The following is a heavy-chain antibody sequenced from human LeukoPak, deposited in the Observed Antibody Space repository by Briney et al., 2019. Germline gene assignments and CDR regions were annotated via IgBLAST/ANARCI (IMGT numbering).Heavy chain of an antibody. CDR3: AKDLEKFYYDSSGYPDY. CDR1: GFTVSTNY. J-gene: IGHJ4*02. D-gene: IGHD3-22*01. V-gene: IGHV3-23*01. CDR2: ISGSGGST. Sequence: GGSLRLSCAASGFTVSTNYMSWVRQAPGKGLEWVSAISGSGGSTYYADSVKGRFTISRDNSKNTLYLQMNSLRAEDTAVYYCAKDLEKFYYDSSGYPDYWGQGTLVTVSS.